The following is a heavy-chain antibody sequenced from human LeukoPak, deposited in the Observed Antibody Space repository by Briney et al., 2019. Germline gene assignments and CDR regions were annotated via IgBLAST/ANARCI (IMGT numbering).Heavy chain of an antibody. CDR3: RKIRGHCSSTSCYHELDY. V-gene: IGHV4-39*01. CDR1: GGSSSSSSYY. D-gene: IGHD2-2*01. J-gene: IGHJ4*02. Sequence: SETLSLTCTVSGGSSSSSSYYWGWIRQPPGKWLEWIGCIYYSGSTYYNPSLKSRVTISVDTSKNQFSLKLSSVTAADTAVYYCRKIRGHCSSTSCYHELDYWGQGTLVTVSS. CDR2: IYYSGST.